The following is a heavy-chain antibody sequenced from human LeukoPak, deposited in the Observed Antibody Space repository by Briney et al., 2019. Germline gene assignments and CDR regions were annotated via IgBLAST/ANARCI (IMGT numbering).Heavy chain of an antibody. Sequence: GGSLRLSCTASGFTFSHYAMHWVRQAPGKGLEWVALTSLDGNIQSYADFVKGRFTISRDNSKNTLYLQMNSLRDEDTAVYYCARGSVGTPPPFDFWGQGTLVTVSS. V-gene: IGHV3-30*04. J-gene: IGHJ4*02. D-gene: IGHD2-15*01. CDR1: GFTFSHYA. CDR2: TSLDGNIQ. CDR3: ARGSVGTPPPFDF.